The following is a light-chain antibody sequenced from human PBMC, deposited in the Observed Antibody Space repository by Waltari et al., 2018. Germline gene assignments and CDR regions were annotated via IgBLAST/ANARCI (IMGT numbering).Light chain of an antibody. CDR1: SGLSRYA. CDR2: VNNDGEH. CDR3: QTWDTDIVV. J-gene: IGLJ2*01. Sequence: QLVVTQSPSASASLGASAKLTCTLSSGLSRYALDWHQHQSEKGPRFLMRVNNDGEHTWGDGIPDRFSGSSSGAERYLTIYSLQSEDEADYYCQTWDTDIVVFGGGTKVTVL. V-gene: IGLV4-69*01.